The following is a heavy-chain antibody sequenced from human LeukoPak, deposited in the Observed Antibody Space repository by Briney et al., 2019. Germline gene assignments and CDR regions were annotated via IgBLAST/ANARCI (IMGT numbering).Heavy chain of an antibody. V-gene: IGHV3-7*03. CDR1: GFTFTNYV. D-gene: IGHD3-10*01. J-gene: IGHJ4*02. CDR2: IKEDGNEK. CDR3: GRAGTLWFGESRTDD. Sequence: GGSVSLLCAASGFTFTNYVMIWARQARGGGREWVAKIKEDGNEKHYADSVKGRFTTSRDNAKKSLYLQMNSLRVEDTAVYYCGRAGTLWFGESRTDDWGQGTLVTVSS.